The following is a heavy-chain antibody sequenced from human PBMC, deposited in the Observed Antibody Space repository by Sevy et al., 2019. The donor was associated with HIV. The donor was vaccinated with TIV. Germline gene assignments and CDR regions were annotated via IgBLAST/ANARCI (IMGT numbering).Heavy chain of an antibody. J-gene: IGHJ4*02. CDR3: ANGYCSGGSCYPDWDLDY. V-gene: IGHV3-48*02. CDR2: ISSSSSTI. D-gene: IGHD2-15*01. Sequence: GGSLRLSCAASGFTFSSYSMNWVRQAPGKGLEWVSYISSSSSTICYSDSVKGRFTISRDNAKNSLYLQMNSLRDEDTAVYYCANGYCSGGSCYPDWDLDYWGQGTLVTVSS. CDR1: GFTFSSYS.